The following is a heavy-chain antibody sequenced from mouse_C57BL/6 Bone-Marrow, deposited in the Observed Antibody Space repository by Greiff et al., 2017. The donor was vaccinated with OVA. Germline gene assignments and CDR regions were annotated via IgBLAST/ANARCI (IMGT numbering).Heavy chain of an antibody. Sequence: LKQPGAELVRPGTSVKLSCKASGYTFTSYWMHWVKQRPGQGLEWIGVIDPSDSYTNYNQKFKGKATLTVDTSSSTAYMQLSSLTSEDSAVYYCARSVGIYDGYLYYYAMDYWGQGTSVTVSS. D-gene: IGHD2-3*01. V-gene: IGHV1-59*01. J-gene: IGHJ4*01. CDR3: ARSVGIYDGYLYYYAMDY. CDR2: IDPSDSYT. CDR1: GYTFTSYW.